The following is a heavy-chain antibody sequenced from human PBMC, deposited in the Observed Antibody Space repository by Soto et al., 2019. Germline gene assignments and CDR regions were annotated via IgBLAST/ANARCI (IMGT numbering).Heavy chain of an antibody. CDR1: GFIFSNYA. J-gene: IGHJ4*02. Sequence: EVQLLQSGGGLVQPGGSLRLSCAASGFIFSNYAMNWVRQAPGKGLEWVSIVTSRGDTTYYADSVKGRFTISRDNSKNPLYLQVSSLTAEDTAVYYWAKDRLGGGLAYWGQGPLVSASS. CDR3: AKDRLGGGLAY. CDR2: VTSRGDTT. V-gene: IGHV3-23*01. D-gene: IGHD3-16*01.